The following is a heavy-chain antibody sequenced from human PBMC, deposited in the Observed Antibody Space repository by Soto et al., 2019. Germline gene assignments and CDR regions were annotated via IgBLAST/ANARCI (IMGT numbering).Heavy chain of an antibody. D-gene: IGHD6-13*01. Sequence: PSETLSRPCTVSGDSITNHYWSCIRQPPGKGLEWIGYIYYSGITNYHPSLKSRVTISVDASKNQFSLKLHSVTAADTAIYYGARDGAIAAAANSYYYTMDVWGQGTTVTVSS. V-gene: IGHV4-59*11. CDR3: ARDGAIAAAANSYYYTMDV. CDR2: IYYSGIT. J-gene: IGHJ6*02. CDR1: GDSITNHY.